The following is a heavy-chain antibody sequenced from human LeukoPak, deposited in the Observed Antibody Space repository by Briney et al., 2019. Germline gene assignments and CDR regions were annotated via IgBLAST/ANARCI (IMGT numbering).Heavy chain of an antibody. Sequence: GGSLRLSCAASRFTFSSYGMHWVRQTPGKGLEWVAFIRHDGSYQQYADSVKGRFTVSRDNSKGTVYLQMNSLRTEDTAVYYCAKNRDSSDYPRDFDYWGQGTLVTVSS. V-gene: IGHV3-30*02. J-gene: IGHJ4*02. D-gene: IGHD6-19*01. CDR2: IRHDGSYQ. CDR1: RFTFSSYG. CDR3: AKNRDSSDYPRDFDY.